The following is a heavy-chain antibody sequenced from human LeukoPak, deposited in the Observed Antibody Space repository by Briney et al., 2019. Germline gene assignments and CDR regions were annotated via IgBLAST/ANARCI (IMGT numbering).Heavy chain of an antibody. CDR1: GYTFTAYA. Sequence: ASEKVSCKASGYTFTAYAMHWVRQAPGQRLEWMGWINAGTGNTKYSQKFQDRVTITRDTSASTVYMELSSLRSEDTAVYYCARAYCSGGSCYSWNWLDPWGQGTLVTVSS. CDR2: INAGTGNT. J-gene: IGHJ5*02. V-gene: IGHV1-3*01. CDR3: ARAYCSGGSCYSWNWLDP. D-gene: IGHD2-15*01.